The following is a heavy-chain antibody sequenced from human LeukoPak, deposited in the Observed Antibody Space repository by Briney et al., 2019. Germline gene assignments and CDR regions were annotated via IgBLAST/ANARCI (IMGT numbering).Heavy chain of an antibody. CDR3: ARMGYSGHYFDY. D-gene: IGHD1-26*01. Sequence: SETLSLTCTVPGGSISSYYWSWIRQPPGKGLEWIGYIYYSGDTNYNPSLKSRVTISVDTSKNQFSLKLSSVTAADTAVYYCARMGYSGHYFDYWGQGTLVTVSS. J-gene: IGHJ4*02. V-gene: IGHV4-59*01. CDR2: IYYSGDT. CDR1: GGSISSYY.